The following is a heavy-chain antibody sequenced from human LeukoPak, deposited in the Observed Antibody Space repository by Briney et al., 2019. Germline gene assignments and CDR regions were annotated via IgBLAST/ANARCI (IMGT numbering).Heavy chain of an antibody. J-gene: IGHJ3*02. CDR3: ARGGQPDAFDI. Sequence: SVKVSCKASGGTFSSYAISWVRQAPGQGLEWMGRIIPILGIASYAQKFQGRVTTTRDTSTSTVYMELSSLRSEDTAVYYCARGGQPDAFDIWGQGTMVTVSS. D-gene: IGHD3-16*01. CDR1: GGTFSSYA. CDR2: IIPILGIA. V-gene: IGHV1-69*04.